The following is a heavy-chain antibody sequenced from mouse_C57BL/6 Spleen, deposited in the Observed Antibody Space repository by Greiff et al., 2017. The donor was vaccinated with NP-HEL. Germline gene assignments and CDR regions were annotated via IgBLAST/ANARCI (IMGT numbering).Heavy chain of an antibody. V-gene: IGHV1-69*01. CDR3: ASPYYYGSSYWYFDV. Sequence: QVQLQQPGAELVMPGASVKLSCKASGYTFTSYWMHWVQQRPGQGLEWIGEIDPSDSYTHYNQKFKGKSTLTVDKSSSTAYMQLSSLTSEDSAVYCCASPYYYGSSYWYFDVWGTGTTVTVSS. J-gene: IGHJ1*03. CDR2: IDPSDSYT. CDR1: GYTFTSYW. D-gene: IGHD1-1*01.